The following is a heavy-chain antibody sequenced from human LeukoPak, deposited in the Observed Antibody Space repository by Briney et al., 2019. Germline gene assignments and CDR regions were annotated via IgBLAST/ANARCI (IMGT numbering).Heavy chain of an antibody. Sequence: GGSLRLSCAASGFTVSSNYMSWVRQAPGKGLEWVSVIYSGGSTYYADSVKGRFTISRDNSKNTLYLQMNSLRAEDTAVYYCARDTIVGATLYYYYYGMDVWGQGTTVTVSS. CDR3: ARDTIVGATLYYYYYGMDV. CDR1: GFTVSSNY. D-gene: IGHD1-26*01. CDR2: IYSGGST. V-gene: IGHV3-53*01. J-gene: IGHJ6*02.